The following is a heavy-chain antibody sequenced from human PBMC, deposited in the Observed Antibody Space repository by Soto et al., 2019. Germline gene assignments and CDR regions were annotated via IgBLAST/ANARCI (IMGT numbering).Heavy chain of an antibody. V-gene: IGHV3-23*01. J-gene: IGHJ3*02. Sequence: GGSLRLSCAASGFTFSSYAMSWVRQAPGKGPEWVSAISGSGGSTYYADSVKGRFTISRDNSKNTLYLQMNSLRAEDTAVYYCAKDRSATYYYDSSGYGPDAFDIWGQGTMVTVSS. CDR1: GFTFSSYA. D-gene: IGHD3-22*01. CDR3: AKDRSATYYYDSSGYGPDAFDI. CDR2: ISGSGGST.